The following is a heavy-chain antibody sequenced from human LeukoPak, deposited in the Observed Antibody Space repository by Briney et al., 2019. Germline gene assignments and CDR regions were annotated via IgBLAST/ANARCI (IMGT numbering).Heavy chain of an antibody. CDR2: ISGGGGST. CDR3: ARDVRFSFDY. D-gene: IGHD3-3*01. J-gene: IGHJ4*02. CDR1: GFTFTSYS. Sequence: PGGSLRLSCAASGFTFTSYSMNWVRQAPGKGLEWVSTISGGGGSTYYADSVKGRFTMSKDDAKNTVYLQMNSLRAEDTAVYYCARDVRFSFDYWGQGTLVTVSS. V-gene: IGHV3-23*01.